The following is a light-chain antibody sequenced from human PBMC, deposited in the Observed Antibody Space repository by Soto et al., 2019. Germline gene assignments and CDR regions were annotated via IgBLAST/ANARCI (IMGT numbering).Light chain of an antibody. V-gene: IGKV3D-20*02. CDR3: HQRSNRSSIT. CDR2: GAS. Sequence: ENVLTQSLGTLSLSPGERASLSCRASHSVSSSYLAWYQQKPGQAPRLLIYGASNRATGIPARFSGSGSGTDFTLTINSREPEDSAVYYCHQRSNRSSITFGQGTRLEIK. J-gene: IGKJ5*01. CDR1: HSVSSSY.